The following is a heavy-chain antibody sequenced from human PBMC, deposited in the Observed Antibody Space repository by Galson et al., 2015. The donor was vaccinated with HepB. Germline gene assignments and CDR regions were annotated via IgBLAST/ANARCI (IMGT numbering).Heavy chain of an antibody. CDR2: IIPIFGTV. V-gene: IGHV1-69*13. CDR3: ARGGLKIVVVPAAKKYYHYGMDV. Sequence: SVKVSCKASGGTFSSYAISWVRQAPGQGLEWMGGIIPIFGTVNHAQKFQGRVTITADESTSTAYMELSSLRSEDTAVYYCARGGLKIVVVPAAKKYYHYGMDVWGQGTTVTVSS. CDR1: GGTFSSYA. J-gene: IGHJ6*02. D-gene: IGHD2-2*01.